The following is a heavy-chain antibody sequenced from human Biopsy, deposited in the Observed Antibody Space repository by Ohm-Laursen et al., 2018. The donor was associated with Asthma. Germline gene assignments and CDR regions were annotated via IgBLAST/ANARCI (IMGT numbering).Heavy chain of an antibody. CDR1: GYPFTDYY. D-gene: IGHD5-12*01. J-gene: IGHJ4*02. V-gene: IGHV1-69*01. CDR3: ARISGHRGY. Sequence: GSSVKASCKPSGYPFTDYYVHWVRQAPGQGLEWMGGLIPVLGTPDHAQMFEGRVTITADESTSTAYMELSSLSSEDTAVYYCARISGHRGYWGQGTLVTVSS. CDR2: LIPVLGTP.